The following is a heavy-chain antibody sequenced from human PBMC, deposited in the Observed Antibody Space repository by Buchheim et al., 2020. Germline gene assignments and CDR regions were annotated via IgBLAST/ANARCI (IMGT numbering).Heavy chain of an antibody. CDR1: GFTFSSYS. D-gene: IGHD2-15*01. J-gene: IGHJ4*02. CDR3: ARDRIGYCSGGSCHDYFDF. CDR2: ISSSSSTI. V-gene: IGHV3-48*01. Sequence: EVQLVESGGGLVQPGGSLRLSCAASGFTFSSYSMNWVRQAPGKGLEWVSYISSSSSTIYYADSVKGRFTISRDNAKNSLYLQMNSLRAEDTAVYYWARDRIGYCSGGSCHDYFDFWGQGTL.